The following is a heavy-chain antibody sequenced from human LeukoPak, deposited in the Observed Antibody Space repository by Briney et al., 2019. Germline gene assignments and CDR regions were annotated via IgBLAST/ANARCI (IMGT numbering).Heavy chain of an antibody. CDR2: IKQDGSEK. CDR1: GFIFSSSW. CDR3: ASMFNWNYGKDY. D-gene: IGHD1-7*01. Sequence: GGSLRLSCVASGFIFSSSWMSWVRQAPGKGLEWVANIKQDGSEKDYADSVKGRFTVSRDNAKNSLYLQMNSLRAEDTAVYYCASMFNWNYGKDYWGQGTLVTVSS. V-gene: IGHV3-7*01. J-gene: IGHJ4*02.